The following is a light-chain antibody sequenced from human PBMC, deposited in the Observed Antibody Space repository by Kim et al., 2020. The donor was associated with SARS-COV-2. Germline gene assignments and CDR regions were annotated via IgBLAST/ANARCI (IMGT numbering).Light chain of an antibody. CDR1: SSDVGAYNQ. V-gene: IGLV2-14*03. CDR3: SSFTDSGAWV. CDR2: DVT. J-gene: IGLJ3*02. Sequence: GQSITTSGTGTSSDVGAYNQVSWYQQHPGKAPQLLIYDVTKRPSGVSSRFSGSKSGNTASLTISGLQAEDEAHYSCSSFTDSGAWVFGGGTQLTVL.